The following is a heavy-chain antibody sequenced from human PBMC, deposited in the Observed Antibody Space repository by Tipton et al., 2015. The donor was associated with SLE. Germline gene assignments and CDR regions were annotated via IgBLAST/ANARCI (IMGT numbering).Heavy chain of an antibody. CDR3: ARQRNWDRRGALDV. Sequence: TLSLTCSVYGGSMGTYYWSWIRQSSERGLEWIGHIYYGGTTNYNPSLESRVIMSVDTSSNQIFLTVEPVTAADTGIYYCARQRNWDRRGALDVWGEGTVVTVSS. V-gene: IGHV4-59*01. CDR2: IYYGGTT. CDR1: GGSMGTYY. D-gene: IGHD7-27*01. J-gene: IGHJ3*01.